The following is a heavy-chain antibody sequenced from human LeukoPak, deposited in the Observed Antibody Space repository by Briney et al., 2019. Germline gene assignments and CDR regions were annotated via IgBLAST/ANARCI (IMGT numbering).Heavy chain of an antibody. V-gene: IGHV4-34*01. CDR1: GGSFSGYF. CDR2: IDHSGNT. Sequence: SETLSLTCAVYGGSFSGYFWNWIRQPPGKGLEWLGEIDHSGNTNYNPSLKSRVTISVDTSKNQLSLKLSSVTAADTAVYYCAREPGFDSSGYLNWFDPWGQGTLVTVSS. D-gene: IGHD3-22*01. J-gene: IGHJ5*02. CDR3: AREPGFDSSGYLNWFDP.